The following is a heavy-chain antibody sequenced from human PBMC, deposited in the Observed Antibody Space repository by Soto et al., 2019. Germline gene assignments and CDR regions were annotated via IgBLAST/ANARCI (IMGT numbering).Heavy chain of an antibody. Sequence: QVQLQESGPGLVKPSETLSLTCTVPSGSIRTSYWTWIRHFPRKRLEWIAHIHNSGNTNSNPSLQSRVTISIDTSKNQISLRLTSVTAADTTMYYCARLQYTVVTPIDMWGQGTMVTVSS. J-gene: IGHJ3*02. D-gene: IGHD2-21*02. CDR1: SGSIRTSY. CDR2: IHNSGNT. V-gene: IGHV4-59*01. CDR3: ARLQYTVVTPIDM.